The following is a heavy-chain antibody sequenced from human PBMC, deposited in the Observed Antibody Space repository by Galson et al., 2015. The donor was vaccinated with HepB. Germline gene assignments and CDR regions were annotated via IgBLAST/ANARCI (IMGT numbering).Heavy chain of an antibody. CDR2: ISGSGGST. V-gene: IGHV3-23*01. D-gene: IGHD3-22*01. CDR3: AKVGPRYYDSSGYYYTSWYDY. J-gene: IGHJ4*02. Sequence: SLRLSCAASGFTFRSYAMSWVRQAPGKGLEWVSGISGSGGSTYYADSVKGRFTISRDNSKDTVYLQMNSLRAEDTAAYYCAKVGPRYYDSSGYYYTSWYDYWGQGTLVTVSS. CDR1: GFTFRSYA.